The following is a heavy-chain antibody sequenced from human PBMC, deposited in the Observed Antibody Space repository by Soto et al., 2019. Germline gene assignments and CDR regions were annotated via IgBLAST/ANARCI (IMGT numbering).Heavy chain of an antibody. CDR2: IYPRDSHT. V-gene: IGHV5-51*03. CDR3: ARGYCNREECYGFEY. J-gene: IGHJ4*02. D-gene: IGHD2-15*01. CDR1: GYSFSDYW. Sequence: ELQLVQSGAEVKKPGESLKISCKGFGYSFSDYWIGWVRQMPGEGLEWMGIIYPRDSHTKYSPSFQGHIFISADKSIGTAYLQWNSLKASDTAMYYCARGYCNREECYGFEYWGQGTPVTVSS.